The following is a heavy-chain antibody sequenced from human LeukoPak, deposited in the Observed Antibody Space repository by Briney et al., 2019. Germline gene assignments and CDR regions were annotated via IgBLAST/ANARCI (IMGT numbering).Heavy chain of an antibody. Sequence: PGGSLRLSCAASGFTFNAFGMNWVRQAPGKGLEWVSSIGSSSSYIYYADSVKGRFSISRDNAKNSLYLQMNSLRAEDTAVYYCARGATVRTPPLDYWGQGTLVTVSS. D-gene: IGHD4-23*01. V-gene: IGHV3-21*01. J-gene: IGHJ4*02. CDR2: IGSSSSYI. CDR3: ARGATVRTPPLDY. CDR1: GFTFNAFG.